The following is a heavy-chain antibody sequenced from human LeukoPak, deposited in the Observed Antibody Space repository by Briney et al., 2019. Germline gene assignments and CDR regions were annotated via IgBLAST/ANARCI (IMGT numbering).Heavy chain of an antibody. CDR2: IILIFGTA. CDR3: ARGGYSSGLLDY. D-gene: IGHD6-19*01. V-gene: IGHV1-69*01. J-gene: IGHJ4*02. CDR1: ACAFSIYT. Sequence: SAVKLSFNCSACAFSIYTISWVWLGPGQGLGRVGVIILIFGTANYAQKFQGRVTITADESTSTAYMELSSLRSEDTAVYYCARGGYSSGLLDYWGQGTLVTVSS.